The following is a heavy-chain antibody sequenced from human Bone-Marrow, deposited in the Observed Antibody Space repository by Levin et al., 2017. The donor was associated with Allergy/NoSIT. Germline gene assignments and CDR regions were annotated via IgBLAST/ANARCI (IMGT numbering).Heavy chain of an antibody. D-gene: IGHD3-3*02. CDR3: AKAEVAFDL. V-gene: IGHV3-30*18. CDR1: GFTFSSYA. J-gene: IGHJ4*02. CDR2: IAYDGRKK. Sequence: LSLTCAASGFTFSSYAMYWLRQAPGKGLEWVALIAYDGRKKKFADSVRGRFTISRDNSKNTLYLEMNNLQIEDTAVYYCAKAEVAFDLWGQGTLVTVSS.